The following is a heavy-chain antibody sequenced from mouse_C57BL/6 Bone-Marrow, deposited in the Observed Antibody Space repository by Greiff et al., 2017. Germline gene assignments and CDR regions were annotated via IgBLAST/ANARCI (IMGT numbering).Heavy chain of an antibody. CDR3: ARSYYGSSPFAY. CDR1: GYSFTGYY. V-gene: IGHV1-42*01. Sequence: VQLQQSGPELVKPGASVKISCKASGYSFTGYYMNWVKQSPEKSLEWIGEINPSTGGTTYNQKFKAKATLTVDKSSSTAYMQLKSLTSEDSAVYYCARSYYGSSPFAYWGQGTLVTVSA. J-gene: IGHJ3*01. CDR2: INPSTGGT. D-gene: IGHD1-1*01.